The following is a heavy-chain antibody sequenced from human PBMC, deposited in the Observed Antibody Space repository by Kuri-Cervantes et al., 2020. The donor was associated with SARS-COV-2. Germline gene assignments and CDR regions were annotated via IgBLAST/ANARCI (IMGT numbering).Heavy chain of an antibody. CDR2: INHSGST. CDR1: GGSFSGYY. Sequence: SQTLSLTCAVYGGSFSGYYWSWIRQPPGKGLEWIGEINHSGSTNYNPPPKSRVTISVDTSKNQFSLKLSSVTAADTAVYYCAGWPVVPAANPKWGIDYWGQGTLVTVSS. CDR3: AGWPVVPAANPKWGIDY. J-gene: IGHJ4*02. D-gene: IGHD2-2*01. V-gene: IGHV4-34*01.